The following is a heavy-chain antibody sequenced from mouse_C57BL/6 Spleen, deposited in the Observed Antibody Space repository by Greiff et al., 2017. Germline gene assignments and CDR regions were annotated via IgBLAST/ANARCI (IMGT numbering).Heavy chain of an antibody. V-gene: IGHV10-1*01. CDR1: GFSFNTYA. D-gene: IGHD4-1*02. CDR2: IRSKSNNYAK. J-gene: IGHJ4*01. CDR3: VRPPTGPYAMDY. Sequence: EVMLVESGGGLVQPKGSLKLSCAASGFSFNTYAMNWVRQAPGKGLEWVARIRSKSNNYAKYYADSVKDRFTISRDDSESMLYLQMNNLKTEDTAMYYCVRPPTGPYAMDYWGQGTSVTVSS.